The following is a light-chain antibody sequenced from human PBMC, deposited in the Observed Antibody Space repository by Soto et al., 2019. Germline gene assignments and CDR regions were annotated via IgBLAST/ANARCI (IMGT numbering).Light chain of an antibody. V-gene: IGKV3-11*01. CDR2: DAS. Sequence: EIVMTQSPATLSVSPWERATLSCRASQSVSSNLAWYQQKPGQSPRLLIYDASHRATGVPARFSGSGSGTDFTLTISGLEPGDFAVYYCQQRSVWPITFGQGARLEIK. CDR3: QQRSVWPIT. J-gene: IGKJ5*01. CDR1: QSVSSN.